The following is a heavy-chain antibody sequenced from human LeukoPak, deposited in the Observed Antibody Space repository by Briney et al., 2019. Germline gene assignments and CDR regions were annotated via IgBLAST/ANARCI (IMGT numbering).Heavy chain of an antibody. J-gene: IGHJ4*02. CDR3: ARGPERTRYYDSSGYQIDY. V-gene: IGHV7-4-1*02. CDR1: GYTFTTYI. Sequence: ASVKVSCKASGYTFTTYIMNWVRQAPGQGLEWMGWINTNAGNPTYAQGFTGRFVFSLDTSVSTAYLQISSLKAEDTAVYYCARGPERTRYYDSSGYQIDYWGQGTLVTVSS. CDR2: INTNAGNP. D-gene: IGHD3-22*01.